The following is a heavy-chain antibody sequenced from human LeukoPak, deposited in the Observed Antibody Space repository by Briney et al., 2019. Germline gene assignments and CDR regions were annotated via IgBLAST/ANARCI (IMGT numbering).Heavy chain of an antibody. Sequence: PSETLSLTCTVSGYSISSGYYWGWIRQPPGKGLEWIGSIYHSGSTYYNPSLKSRVTISVDTFKNQFSLKLSSVTAADTAVYYCARPHDSVVSYMDVWGKGTTVTVSS. CDR1: GYSISSGYY. CDR2: IYHSGST. D-gene: IGHD2-2*01. J-gene: IGHJ6*03. V-gene: IGHV4-38-2*02. CDR3: ARPHDSVVSYMDV.